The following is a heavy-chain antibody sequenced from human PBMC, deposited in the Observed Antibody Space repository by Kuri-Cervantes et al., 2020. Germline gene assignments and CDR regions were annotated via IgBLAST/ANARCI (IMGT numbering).Heavy chain of an antibody. CDR2: IGYNNNTI. V-gene: IGHV3-9*01. CDR1: GFTFSTYA. D-gene: IGHD3-10*01. J-gene: IGHJ4*02. CDR3: ARMGMGSVMVRGVRSHYYFDY. Sequence: GGSLRLSCAASGFTFSTYAMTWVRQAPGKGLEWVSGIGYNNNTIVYADSVKGRFTIYRDNAKNSLFLQMSSLRPDDTAVYYCARMGMGSVMVRGVRSHYYFDYWGQGTLVTVSS.